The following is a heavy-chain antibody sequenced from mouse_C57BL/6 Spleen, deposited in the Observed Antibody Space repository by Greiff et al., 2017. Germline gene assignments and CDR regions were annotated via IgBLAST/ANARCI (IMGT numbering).Heavy chain of an antibody. CDR3: ARESTVVPVHAMYY. V-gene: IGHV3-6*01. Sequence: DVKLVESGPGLVKPSQSLSLTCTVSGYSITRGYYWYWIRQFPGNKLEWMGYISYEGSTNYNPSLINRIAITLDTSKNQLFLKLNSVTTKDTATYDCARESTVVPVHAMYYWGQGTSGTV. D-gene: IGHD1-1*01. CDR2: ISYEGST. CDR1: GYSITRGYY. J-gene: IGHJ4*01.